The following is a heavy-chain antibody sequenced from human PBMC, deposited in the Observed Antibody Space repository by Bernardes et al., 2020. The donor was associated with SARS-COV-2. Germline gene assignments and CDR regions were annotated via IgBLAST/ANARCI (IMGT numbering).Heavy chain of an antibody. CDR2: IKQDGSEK. CDR1: GFTFSSYW. Sequence: GSLRLSCAASGFTFSSYWMRWVRQAPGKGLEWVANIKQDGSEKYYVDSVKGRFTISRDNAKNSLYLQMNSLRAEDTAVYYCARDFFEVNLRFYYYYGMDVWGQGTTVTVSS. J-gene: IGHJ6*02. D-gene: IGHD3-3*01. V-gene: IGHV3-7*01. CDR3: ARDFFEVNLRFYYYYGMDV.